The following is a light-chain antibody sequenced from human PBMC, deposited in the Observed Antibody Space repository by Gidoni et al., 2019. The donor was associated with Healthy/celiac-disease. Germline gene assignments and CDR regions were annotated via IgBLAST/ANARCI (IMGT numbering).Light chain of an antibody. Sequence: EIVLTQSPGTLSLSPGERATLACRASQSVSSSYLAWYQPKPGQAPRLRIYGASSRATGIPDRFSGSGSGTDFTLTISRLEPEDFAVYYCQQYGSSPYTFGQXTKLEIK. J-gene: IGKJ2*01. CDR2: GAS. CDR3: QQYGSSPYT. CDR1: QSVSSSY. V-gene: IGKV3-20*01.